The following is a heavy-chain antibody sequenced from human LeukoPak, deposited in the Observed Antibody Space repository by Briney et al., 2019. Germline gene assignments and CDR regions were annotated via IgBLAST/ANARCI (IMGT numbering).Heavy chain of an antibody. D-gene: IGHD1-26*01. Sequence: GGSLRLSCAASGFSFSAYGMHWVRQAPGKGLEGVALIWYDESNENYADSVKGRFTISRDNSKNTLYLQMNGLRAEDTAVYYCARDVWGSGTFSGYYYGLDVWGQGTTVTVSS. V-gene: IGHV3-33*01. CDR2: IWYDESNE. CDR3: ARDVWGSGTFSGYYYGLDV. J-gene: IGHJ6*02. CDR1: GFSFSAYG.